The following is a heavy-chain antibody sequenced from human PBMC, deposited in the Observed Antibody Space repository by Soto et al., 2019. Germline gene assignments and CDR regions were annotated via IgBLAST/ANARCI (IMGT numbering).Heavy chain of an antibody. CDR3: ATDTIPGTGWHNSYYGMPV. CDR2: IYFSGST. CDR1: GDSVSSGFYY. J-gene: IGHJ6*02. Sequence: QVQLQESGPRLVKPSETLSLTCTVSGDSVSSGFYYWHWIRQPPGKGLEWIGYIYFSGSTNYNPSLKSRLSISLDTSKNQFSQRLNSVTAADTAVYYSATDTIPGTGWHNSYYGMPVCSQGATGSVSS. D-gene: IGHD1-7*01. V-gene: IGHV4-61*01.